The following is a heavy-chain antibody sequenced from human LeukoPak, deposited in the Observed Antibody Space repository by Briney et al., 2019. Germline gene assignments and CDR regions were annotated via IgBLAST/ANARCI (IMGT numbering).Heavy chain of an antibody. D-gene: IGHD6-19*01. CDR2: IYNGVPT. CDR3: VQSTGWPGFDY. J-gene: IGHJ4*02. V-gene: IGHV4-4*09. CDR1: GAPISRFF. Sequence: KTSETLSLICTTSGAPISRFFWSWVRQPPGKGLEWIGNIYNGVPTFFNPSLKSRVSISVDTSKGQFSLQLASVTAADTVVYYCVQSTGWPGFDYWGQGILVTVSS.